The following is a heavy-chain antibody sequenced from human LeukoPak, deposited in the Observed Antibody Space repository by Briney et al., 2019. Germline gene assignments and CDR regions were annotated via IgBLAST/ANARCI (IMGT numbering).Heavy chain of an antibody. CDR1: GGSVSNGNYY. J-gene: IGHJ5*02. V-gene: IGHV4-61*01. Sequence: SETLSLTCTVSGGSVSNGNYYWSWLRQPPGKGLEWIGYIYYSGSTNYNPSLKSRVTISVDTSKNQFSLKLSSVTAADTAVYYCARGRIVVVPAAIRSWFDPWGQGTLVTVSS. D-gene: IGHD2-2*02. CDR2: IYYSGST. CDR3: ARGRIVVVPAAIRSWFDP.